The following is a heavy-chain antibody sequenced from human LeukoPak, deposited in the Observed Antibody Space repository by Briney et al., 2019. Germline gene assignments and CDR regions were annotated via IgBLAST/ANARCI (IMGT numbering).Heavy chain of an antibody. Sequence: SETLSLTCTVSGGSISSFYWSWIRQPPGKGLEWIGEVHLDGRTNYNPSLKSRLIMSVDLPENHISLKLTSVTAADTAVYYCAREGGFYRPLDYSGQGTLVTVSS. J-gene: IGHJ4*02. CDR1: GGSISSFY. CDR3: AREGGFYRPLDY. CDR2: VHLDGRT. D-gene: IGHD3-3*01. V-gene: IGHV4-59*12.